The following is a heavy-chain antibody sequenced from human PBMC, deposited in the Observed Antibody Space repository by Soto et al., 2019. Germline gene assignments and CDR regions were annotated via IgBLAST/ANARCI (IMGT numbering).Heavy chain of an antibody. D-gene: IGHD5-12*01. CDR2: IYSSGST. J-gene: IGHJ4*02. CDR1: GGSISSSSYY. Sequence: QLQLQESGPGLVKPSETLSLTCTVSGGSISSSSYYWGWIRQPPGKGLEWIGSIYSSGSTYYNPSLKSRVTISVDTSKNQFSLKLSSVTAADTAVYYCARGQDSGYVEYYFDYWGQGTLVTVSS. CDR3: ARGQDSGYVEYYFDY. V-gene: IGHV4-39*01.